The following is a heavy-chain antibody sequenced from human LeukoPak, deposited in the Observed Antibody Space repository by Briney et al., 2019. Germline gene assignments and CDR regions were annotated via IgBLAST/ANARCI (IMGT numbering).Heavy chain of an antibody. V-gene: IGHV3-23*01. Sequence: GGSLRLSCAASGFSFSNYAMSWVRQAPGKGLEWVSLIIASSGATFYADSVKGRFTISRDNSKNTLYMQMNSLRAEDTAVYYCAKEYGDYALGYYYGMDVWGQGTTVTVSS. CDR2: IIASSGAT. CDR1: GFSFSNYA. CDR3: AKEYGDYALGYYYGMDV. J-gene: IGHJ6*02. D-gene: IGHD4-17*01.